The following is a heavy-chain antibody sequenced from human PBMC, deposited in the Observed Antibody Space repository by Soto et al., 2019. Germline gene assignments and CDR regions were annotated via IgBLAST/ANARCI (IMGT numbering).Heavy chain of an antibody. V-gene: IGHV3-74*01. CDR2: INSDGSST. Sequence: GPVILSDASSGLTFSSYWMHLVRQAPGKGLVWVSRINSDGSSTSYADSVKGRFTISRDNAKNTLYLQMSSLRAEDTAVYYCARASRYYDFWSGYMAAYGMDVWGQGTTVTVSS. CDR1: GLTFSSYW. J-gene: IGHJ6*02. D-gene: IGHD3-3*01. CDR3: ARASRYYDFWSGYMAAYGMDV.